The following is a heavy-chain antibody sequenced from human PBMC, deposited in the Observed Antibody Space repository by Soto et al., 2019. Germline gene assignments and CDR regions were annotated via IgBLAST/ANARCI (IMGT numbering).Heavy chain of an antibody. CDR3: ARGTGSGKYRYYYYYYGMDV. J-gene: IGHJ6*02. Sequence: ASVKVSCKASGYTFTSYAMHWVRQAPGQRLEWMGWINAGNGNTKYSQKFQGRVTVTRDTSASTAYMELSSLRSEDTAVYYCARGTGSGKYRYYYYYYGMDVWGQGTTVTVSS. V-gene: IGHV1-3*01. D-gene: IGHD3-10*01. CDR1: GYTFTSYA. CDR2: INAGNGNT.